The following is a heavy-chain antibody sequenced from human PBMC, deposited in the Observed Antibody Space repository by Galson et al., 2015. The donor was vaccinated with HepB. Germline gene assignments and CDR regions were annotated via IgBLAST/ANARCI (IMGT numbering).Heavy chain of an antibody. CDR3: AKGYGLFDS. CDR2: ITGKGDST. V-gene: IGHV3-23*01. J-gene: IGHJ5*01. Sequence: SLRLSCAASGFAFDSHAMSWVRQAPGRGLEWISGITGKGDSTFYADSVKGRFTVSKDNSNNMLYLQMNSPRPEDAGLYFCAKGYGLFDSWGQGILVTVSS. CDR1: GFAFDSHA. D-gene: IGHD5-18*01.